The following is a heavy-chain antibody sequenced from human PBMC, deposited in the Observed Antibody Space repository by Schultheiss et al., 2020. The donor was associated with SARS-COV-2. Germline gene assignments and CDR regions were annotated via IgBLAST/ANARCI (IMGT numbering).Heavy chain of an antibody. J-gene: IGHJ4*02. CDR3: ARDSLKAYYYDSSGYWGTDY. Sequence: GGSLRLSCAASGFTFSSYAMSWVRQAPGKGLEWVSAISGSGGSTYYADSVKGRFTISRDNSKNTLYLQMNSLRAEDTAVYYCARDSLKAYYYDSSGYWGTDYWGQGTLVTVSS. CDR2: ISGSGGST. CDR1: GFTFSSYA. D-gene: IGHD3-22*01. V-gene: IGHV3-23*01.